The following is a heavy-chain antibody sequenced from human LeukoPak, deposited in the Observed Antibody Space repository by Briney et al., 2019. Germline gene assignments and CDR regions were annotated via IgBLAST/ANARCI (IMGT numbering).Heavy chain of an antibody. Sequence: KASETLSLTCTVSGGSITSSNNYWGWIRQPPGKGLEWIGSIYYSGSTYYNPSLKSRVTISVDTSKNQFSLRLNSVTAADTAVYYCASHTPNNCSSTSCYLLLWDYYYYGMDVWGQGTTVTVSS. CDR1: GGSITSSNNY. CDR2: IYYSGST. V-gene: IGHV4-39*01. D-gene: IGHD2-2*01. CDR3: ASHTPNNCSSTSCYLLLWDYYYYGMDV. J-gene: IGHJ6*02.